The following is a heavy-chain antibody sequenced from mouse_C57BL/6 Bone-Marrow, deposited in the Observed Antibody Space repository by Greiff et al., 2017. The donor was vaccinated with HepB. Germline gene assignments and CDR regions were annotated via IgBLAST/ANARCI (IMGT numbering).Heavy chain of an antibody. CDR3: ARSAYYSNFHAMDY. Sequence: QVTLKVSGPGILQPSQTLSLTCSFSGFSLSTFGMGVGWIRQPSGKGLEWLAHIWWDDDKYYNPALKSRLTIAKDTSKNQVFLKIANVDTAVTATYYCARSAYYSNFHAMDYWGQGTSVTGSS. CDR1: GFSLSTFGMG. CDR2: IWWDDDK. V-gene: IGHV8-8*01. J-gene: IGHJ4*01. D-gene: IGHD2-5*01.